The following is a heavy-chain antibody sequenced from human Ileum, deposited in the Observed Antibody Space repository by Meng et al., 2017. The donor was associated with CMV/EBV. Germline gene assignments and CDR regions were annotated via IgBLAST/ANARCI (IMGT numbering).Heavy chain of an antibody. J-gene: IGHJ4*02. CDR1: GYTFTTYG. Sequence: ASVKVSCKASGYTFTTYGISWVRQAPGQGLEGMGWISAFNGNTRYAQKVQGRVTMTRDTSTSTAYMELRSLRSDDTAVYYCSRGVAHQRITIFGVVSHTRGLNIDYWGQGTLVTVSS. CDR2: ISAFNGNT. D-gene: IGHD3-3*01. V-gene: IGHV1-18*01. CDR3: SRGVAHQRITIFGVVSHTRGLNIDY.